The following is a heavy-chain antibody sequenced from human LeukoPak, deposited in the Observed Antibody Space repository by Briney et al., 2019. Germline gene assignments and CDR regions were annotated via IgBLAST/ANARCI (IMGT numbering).Heavy chain of an antibody. CDR2: ISASGSTL. J-gene: IGHJ3*02. V-gene: IGHV3-48*03. Sequence: QPGGSLRLSCAASGFTFSNYEMNWVRQAPEKGLEWVSYISASGSTLFYADSVRGRFTISRDNAKNSLSLQMNSLRAEDTAVYYCARDRGAAAGAFDIWGQGTMVTVSS. CDR1: GFTFSNYE. CDR3: ARDRGAAAGAFDI. D-gene: IGHD6-13*01.